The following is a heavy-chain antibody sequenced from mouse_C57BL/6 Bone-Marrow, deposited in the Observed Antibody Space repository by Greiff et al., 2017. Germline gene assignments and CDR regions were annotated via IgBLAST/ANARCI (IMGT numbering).Heavy chain of an antibody. CDR1: GYTFTSYW. D-gene: IGHD1-1*01. Sequence: QVQLQQPGAELVKPGASVKLSCKASGYTFTSYWMHWVKQRPGQGLEWIGMIHPNSGSTNYNEKFKRKATLTVDKSPSTAYMQLSSLKSEDSAVYYCARVPSLYYYGISYSYYFDYWGQGTTLTVSS. CDR2: IHPNSGST. V-gene: IGHV1-64*01. J-gene: IGHJ2*01. CDR3: ARVPSLYYYGISYSYYFDY.